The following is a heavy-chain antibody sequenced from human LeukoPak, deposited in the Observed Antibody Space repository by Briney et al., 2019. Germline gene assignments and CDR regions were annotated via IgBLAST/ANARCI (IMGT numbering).Heavy chain of an antibody. D-gene: IGHD4-17*01. CDR3: ARDKSVGGTVTMSAAAPGLDY. V-gene: IGHV1-2*02. J-gene: IGHJ4*02. CDR2: INPNSGGT. CDR1: GYTFTGYY. Sequence: GASVKVSCKASGYTFTGYYMHWVRQAPGQGLEWMGWINPNSGGTNYAQKFQGRVTVTRDTSISTAYMELSRLRSDDTAVYYCARDKSVGGTVTMSAAAPGLDYWGQGTLVTVSS.